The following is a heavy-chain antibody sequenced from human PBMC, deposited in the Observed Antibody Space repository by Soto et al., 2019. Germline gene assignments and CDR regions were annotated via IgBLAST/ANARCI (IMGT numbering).Heavy chain of an antibody. J-gene: IGHJ4*02. CDR2: IGTAGDT. Sequence: GGSLRLSCAASGFTFSSYDMHWVRQATGKGLEWVSAIGTAGDTYYPGSVKGRFTISRENAKNSLYLQMNSLRAGDTAVYYCARATREYDYIWGSYRKPKSNYFDYWGQGTLVTVSS. CDR1: GFTFSSYD. CDR3: ARATREYDYIWGSYRKPKSNYFDY. D-gene: IGHD3-16*02. V-gene: IGHV3-13*01.